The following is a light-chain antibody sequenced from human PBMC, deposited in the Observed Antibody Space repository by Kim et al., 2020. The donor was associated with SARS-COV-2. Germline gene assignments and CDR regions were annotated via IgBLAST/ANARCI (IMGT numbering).Light chain of an antibody. V-gene: IGKV1-27*01. CDR2: GAS. Sequence: ASIGDRVTITCRASQTILSYLAWFQEKPGKVPKLLIYGASTLQSGVPSRFSGTGSGTDFTLTISSLQPEDVATYYCKKYNSAPFTFGPGTKVDIK. CDR1: QTILSY. CDR3: KKYNSAPFT. J-gene: IGKJ3*01.